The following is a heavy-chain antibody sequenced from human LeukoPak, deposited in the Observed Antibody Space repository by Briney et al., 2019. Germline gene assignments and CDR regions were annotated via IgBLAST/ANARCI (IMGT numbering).Heavy chain of an antibody. V-gene: IGHV4-4*07. CDR1: GGSNSSYY. Sequence: SETLSLTCTVSGGSNSSYYWTWIRQPAGKGLEWIGRIYSSGSTNYNPSLKSRVTMSVDTSKNQFSLKLNSVTAADTAVYYCARSPANSGYVWFGPWGQGTLVTASS. J-gene: IGHJ5*02. CDR2: IYSSGST. CDR3: ARSPANSGYVWFGP. D-gene: IGHD3-22*01.